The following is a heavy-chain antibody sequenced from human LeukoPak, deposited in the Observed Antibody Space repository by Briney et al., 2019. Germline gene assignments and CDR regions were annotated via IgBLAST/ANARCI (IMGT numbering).Heavy chain of an antibody. CDR3: ASSSGYKKGFDY. J-gene: IGHJ4*02. V-gene: IGHV5-51*01. Sequence: GEPLKISCKGSGFNFTSYWIGWARQSPGKGLEWMGSVYPGDSDTRDSPSFQGQVTISADKSISTAYLQWSSLKASDTAMYYCASSSGYKKGFDYWGQGTLVTVSS. CDR2: VYPGDSDT. D-gene: IGHD3-22*01. CDR1: GFNFTSYW.